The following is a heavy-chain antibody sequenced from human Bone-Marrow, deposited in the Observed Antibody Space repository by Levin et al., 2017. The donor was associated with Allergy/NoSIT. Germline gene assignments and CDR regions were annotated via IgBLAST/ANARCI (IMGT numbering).Heavy chain of an antibody. CDR2: TYFRSEWYT. J-gene: IGHJ4*02. CDR3: TRDFDY. Sequence: SQTLSLTCAISGDSFSSSTASWHWIRQSPSRGLEWLGRTYFRSEWYTDYALSVKSRITINSDTSQNHFSLHLSSVTPDDTAIYYCTRDFDYWGQGTPVTVSS. V-gene: IGHV6-1*01. CDR1: GDSFSSSTAS.